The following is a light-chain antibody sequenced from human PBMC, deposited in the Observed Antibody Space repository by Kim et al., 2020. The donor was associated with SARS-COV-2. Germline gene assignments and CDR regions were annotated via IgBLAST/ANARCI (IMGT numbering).Light chain of an antibody. J-gene: IGKJ1*01. V-gene: IGKV3-20*01. Sequence: SRGERATLSCGARQSVSSNVLVWYQPEPGQAPRLVIYGASARATGITDRFSGSGSGTDFTLTIRTLEPEDFAVYNCQQYGNSPWTFGQGTKVDIK. CDR2: GAS. CDR1: QSVSSNV. CDR3: QQYGNSPWT.